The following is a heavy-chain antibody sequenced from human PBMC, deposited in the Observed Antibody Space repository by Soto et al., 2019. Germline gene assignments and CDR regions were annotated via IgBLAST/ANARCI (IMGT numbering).Heavy chain of an antibody. J-gene: IGHJ4*02. CDR2: ISGYNGKT. V-gene: IGHV1-18*01. CDR1: GGTFSSYA. D-gene: IGHD3-22*01. CDR3: ARDDPDYYDSRAYYGSIAY. Sequence: ASLILSCTTSGGTFSSYAISWVRQAPGQLLEWMGWISGYNGKTNYAQKFQGRVTMTTDTSTSTAYMELRRLRSDDTAVYYCARDDPDYYDSRAYYGSIAYWGLGTLVTVSS.